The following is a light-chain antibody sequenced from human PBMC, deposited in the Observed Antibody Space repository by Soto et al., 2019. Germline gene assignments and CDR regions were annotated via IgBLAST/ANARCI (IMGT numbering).Light chain of an antibody. Sequence: EIVLTQSSGTLSLSPGERATLSCRASQSVSSTYIAWYQQNPGQAPRLLIYGASSRATGIPDRFSGSGSGKEFTLTISRLEPEDFAVYFCQQYGRSPPFTFGQGTKVEIK. V-gene: IGKV3-20*01. CDR1: QSVSSTY. CDR3: QQYGRSPPFT. J-gene: IGKJ2*01. CDR2: GAS.